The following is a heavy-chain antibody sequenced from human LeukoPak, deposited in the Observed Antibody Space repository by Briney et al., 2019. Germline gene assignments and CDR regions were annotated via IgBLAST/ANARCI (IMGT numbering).Heavy chain of an antibody. J-gene: IGHJ4*02. V-gene: IGHV4-59*08. CDR3: ARTTKFGELLL. Sequence: PSETLSLTCTVSGGSISSYYWSWLRQPPGKGLEWIGYIYYSWSTNYSPSLKSRVTISVDTSKNQFSLKLSSVTAADTAVYYCARTTKFGELLLWGQGPLVSVFS. D-gene: IGHD3-10*01. CDR2: IYYSWST. CDR1: GGSISSYY.